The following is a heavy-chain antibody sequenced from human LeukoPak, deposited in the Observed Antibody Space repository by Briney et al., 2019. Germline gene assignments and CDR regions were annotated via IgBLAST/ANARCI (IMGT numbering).Heavy chain of an antibody. D-gene: IGHD2-2*01. CDR2: ISGSGGST. CDR1: GFTFSSYA. V-gene: IGHV3-23*01. CDR3: ARGGYQLRYFDY. J-gene: IGHJ4*02. Sequence: GGSLRLSCAASGFTFSSYAMSWVRQAPGKGLEWVSAISGSGGSTYYADSVKGRFTISRDNSKNTLYLQMNSLRAEDTAVYYCARGGYQLRYFDYWGQGTLVTVSS.